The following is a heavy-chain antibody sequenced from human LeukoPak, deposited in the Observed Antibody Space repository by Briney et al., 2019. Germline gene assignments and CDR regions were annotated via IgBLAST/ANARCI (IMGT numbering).Heavy chain of an antibody. CDR2: IIPIFGTA. V-gene: IGHV1-69*06. D-gene: IGHD3-10*01. J-gene: IGHJ6*02. CDR1: GGTFSSYA. Sequence: GASVKVSCKASGGTFSSYAISWVRQAPGQGLEWMGGIIPIFGTANYAQKFQGRVTITADKSTSTAYMELSSLRSEDTAVYYCARDAGSYYYYGMDVWGQGTTVTVSS. CDR3: ARDAGSYYYYGMDV.